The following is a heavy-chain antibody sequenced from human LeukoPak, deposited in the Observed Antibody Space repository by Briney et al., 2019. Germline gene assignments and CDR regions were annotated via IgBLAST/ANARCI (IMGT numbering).Heavy chain of an antibody. Sequence: PSETLSLTCTVSGGSISSYYWSWIRQPPGKGLEWIGYIYYSGSTNYYPSLKSRVTISVDTSKNQFSLRLSSVTAADTAVYYCAGSGSGSYYSPWYFDLWGRGTLVTVSS. J-gene: IGHJ2*01. D-gene: IGHD3-10*01. CDR3: AGSGSGSYYSPWYFDL. CDR1: GGSISSYY. CDR2: IYYSGST. V-gene: IGHV4-59*01.